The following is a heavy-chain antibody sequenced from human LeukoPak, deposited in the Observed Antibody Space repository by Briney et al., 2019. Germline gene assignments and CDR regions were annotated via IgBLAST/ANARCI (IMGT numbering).Heavy chain of an antibody. CDR3: AKDSGDDTAMVVNWFDP. CDR1: GFAFSVYA. J-gene: IGHJ5*02. CDR2: IVGSGGDT. D-gene: IGHD5-18*01. V-gene: IGHV3-23*01. Sequence: GGSLRLSCAASGFAFSVYAMTWVRQAPGKGLEWVSAIVGSGGDTNYADSVKGRFTISRDNSKNTLFLQMNSLRAEDTAVYFCAKDSGDDTAMVVNWFDPWGQGTLVTVSS.